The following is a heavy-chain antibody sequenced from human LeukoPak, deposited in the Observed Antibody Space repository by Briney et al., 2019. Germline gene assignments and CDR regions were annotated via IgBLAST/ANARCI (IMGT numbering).Heavy chain of an antibody. V-gene: IGHV1-69*05. CDR3: ARDRKPSYYDSSGYYGFDY. D-gene: IGHD3-22*01. CDR2: IIPIFGTA. Sequence: ASVKVSCKASGGTFSSYAISWVRQAPGQGLEWMGRIIPIFGTANYAQKFQGRVTITTDESTSTAYMELSSLRSEDTAVYYCARDRKPSYYDSSGYYGFDYWGQGTLVTVSS. J-gene: IGHJ4*02. CDR1: GGTFSSYA.